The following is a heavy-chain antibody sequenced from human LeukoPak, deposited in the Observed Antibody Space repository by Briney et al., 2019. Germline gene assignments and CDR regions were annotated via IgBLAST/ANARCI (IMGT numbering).Heavy chain of an antibody. CDR3: ARASSGYSGYGPGSYYYYMDV. Sequence: SETPSLTCAVYGGSFSGYYWSWIRQPPGKGLEWIGEINHSGSTNYNPSLKSRVTISVDTSKNQFSLKLSSVTAADTAVYYCARASSGYSGYGPGSYYYYMDVWGKGTTVTVSS. D-gene: IGHD5-12*01. J-gene: IGHJ6*03. CDR1: GGSFSGYY. CDR2: INHSGST. V-gene: IGHV4-34*01.